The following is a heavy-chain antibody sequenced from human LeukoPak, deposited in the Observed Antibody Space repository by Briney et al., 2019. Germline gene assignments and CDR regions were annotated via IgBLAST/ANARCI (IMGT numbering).Heavy chain of an antibody. D-gene: IGHD3-16*01. J-gene: IGHJ3*02. CDR2: ISSSSSYI. CDR3: ARAYVDDAFDI. Sequence: GGSLRLSCAASGFTFSSYSMNWVRQAPGKGLEWVSSISSSSSYIYYADSVKGRFTISRDDAKNPLYLQMNSLRAEDTAVYYCARAYVDDAFDIWGQGTMVTVSS. CDR1: GFTFSSYS. V-gene: IGHV3-21*01.